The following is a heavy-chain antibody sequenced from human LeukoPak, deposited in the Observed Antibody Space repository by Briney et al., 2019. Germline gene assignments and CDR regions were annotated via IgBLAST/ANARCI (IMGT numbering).Heavy chain of an antibody. J-gene: IGHJ4*02. CDR3: ARGRGGKQQLFTK. D-gene: IGHD6-13*01. Sequence: SETLSLTCAVYGGSFSGYYWSWIRQPPGKGLEWIGEINHSGSTNYNPSLKSRVTISVDTSKNQFSLKLSSVTAADTAVYYCARGRGGKQQLFTKWGQGTLVTVSS. CDR1: GGSFSGYY. CDR2: INHSGST. V-gene: IGHV4-34*01.